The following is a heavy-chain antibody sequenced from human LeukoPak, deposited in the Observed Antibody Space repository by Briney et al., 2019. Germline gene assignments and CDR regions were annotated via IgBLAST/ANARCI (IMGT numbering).Heavy chain of an antibody. CDR2: INPNSGGT. Sequence: ASVKVSCKASGYTFTGYYMHWVRQAPGQGLEWMGWINPNSGGTNYAQKFQGRVTMTRDMSTSTVYMELSSLRSEDTAVYYCATLGQGSGWHQPSDAFDIWGQGTMVTVSS. CDR3: ATLGQGSGWHQPSDAFDI. J-gene: IGHJ3*02. D-gene: IGHD6-19*01. V-gene: IGHV1-2*02. CDR1: GYTFTGYY.